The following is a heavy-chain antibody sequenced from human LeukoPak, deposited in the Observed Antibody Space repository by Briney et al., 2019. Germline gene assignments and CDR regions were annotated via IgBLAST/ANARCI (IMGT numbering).Heavy chain of an antibody. V-gene: IGHV3-30-3*01. CDR2: ISYDGSNK. Sequence: GGSLRLSCAASGFTFSSYAMHWVRQAPGKGLEWVAVISYDGSNKYYADSVKGRFTISRDNSKNTLYLQMNSLRAEDTAVYCCARDGYYDSSGYLDYWGQGTLVTVSS. CDR1: GFTFSSYA. D-gene: IGHD3-22*01. J-gene: IGHJ4*02. CDR3: ARDGYYDSSGYLDY.